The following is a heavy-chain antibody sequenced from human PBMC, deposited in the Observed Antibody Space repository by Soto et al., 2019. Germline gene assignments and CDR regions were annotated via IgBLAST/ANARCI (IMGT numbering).Heavy chain of an antibody. J-gene: IGHJ4*02. CDR2: IHPGDSDT. CDR3: ATLKRGPYYLDC. D-gene: IGHD2-21*01. V-gene: IGHV5-51*01. CDR1: GYRFTSYW. Sequence: EVQLVQSGTEVKKPGDSLKISCEASGYRFTSYWIGWVRQMPGKGLEWMGVIHPGDSDTRYSPSFQGQVTIPVDKSSSTTYLQWSSLKASDTAIYYCATLKRGPYYLDCWGQGTRVTVSA.